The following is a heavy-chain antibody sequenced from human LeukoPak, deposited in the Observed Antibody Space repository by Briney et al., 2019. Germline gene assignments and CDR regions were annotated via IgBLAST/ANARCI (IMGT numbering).Heavy chain of an antibody. Sequence: PGGSLRLSCAASGFTFSSYAMSWVRQAQGQGLKWVSGISGSGGSTYYADSVKGRFTISRDNSKNTLYLQMNSLRAEDTAVYYCAELGITMIGGVWGKGTTVTISS. J-gene: IGHJ6*04. D-gene: IGHD3-10*02. V-gene: IGHV3-23*01. CDR3: AELGITMIGGV. CDR1: GFTFSSYA. CDR2: ISGSGGST.